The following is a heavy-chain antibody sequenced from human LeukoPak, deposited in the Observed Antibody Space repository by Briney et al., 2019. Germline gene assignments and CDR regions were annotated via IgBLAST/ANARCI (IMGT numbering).Heavy chain of an antibody. CDR1: GYSFTSYW. D-gene: IGHD2-2*01. Sequence: GESLKISCRGSGYSFTSYWIGWVRQMPGKGLEWMGIIYPGDSDTTYSPSFQGQVTISADKSISTAYLQWSSLKASDTAMYYCARRDGYCSSTSCYADYYYGMDVWGQGTTVTVSS. V-gene: IGHV5-51*01. J-gene: IGHJ6*02. CDR3: ARRDGYCSSTSCYADYYYGMDV. CDR2: IYPGDSDT.